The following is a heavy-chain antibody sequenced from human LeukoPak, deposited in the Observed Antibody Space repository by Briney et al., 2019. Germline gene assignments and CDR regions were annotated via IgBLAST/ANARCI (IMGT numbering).Heavy chain of an antibody. V-gene: IGHV3-15*01. CDR2: IKSKSDGGTT. Sequence: GGSLRLSCTASGFTFSNAWMSWVRQAPGKGLEWVGRIKSKSDGGTTYYAAPVKGRFTISRDDSKNTLYLQMSSLKTEDTSVYYRIRLWFGEFIWGQGTMVSVSS. D-gene: IGHD3-10*01. CDR1: GFTFSNAW. CDR3: IRLWFGEFI. J-gene: IGHJ3*02.